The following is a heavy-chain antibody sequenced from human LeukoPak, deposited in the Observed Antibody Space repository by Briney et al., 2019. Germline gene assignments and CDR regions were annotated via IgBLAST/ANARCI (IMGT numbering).Heavy chain of an antibody. J-gene: IGHJ4*02. Sequence: SVKVSCKASGGTFSSYAISWVRQAPGQGLEWMGGIIPIFGTANYAQKFQGRVTISADESTSTAYMELSSLRSEDTAVYYCARGPIVVVIPYYFDFWGQGTLVTVSS. V-gene: IGHV1-69*13. CDR1: GGTFSSYA. CDR3: ARGPIVVVIPYYFDF. D-gene: IGHD3-22*01. CDR2: IIPIFGTA.